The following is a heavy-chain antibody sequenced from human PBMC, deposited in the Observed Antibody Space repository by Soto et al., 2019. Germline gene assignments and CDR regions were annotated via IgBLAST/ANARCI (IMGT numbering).Heavy chain of an antibody. CDR3: ARVACSSTSCYLNWFDP. V-gene: IGHV4-59*01. D-gene: IGHD2-2*01. CDR1: GGSISSYY. Sequence: SETLSLTCTVSGGSISSYYWSWIRQPPGKGLEWIGYIYYSGSTNYNPSLKSRVTISVDTSKNQFSLKLSSVTAADTAVYYCARVACSSTSCYLNWFDPWGQGTLVTVYS. CDR2: IYYSGST. J-gene: IGHJ5*02.